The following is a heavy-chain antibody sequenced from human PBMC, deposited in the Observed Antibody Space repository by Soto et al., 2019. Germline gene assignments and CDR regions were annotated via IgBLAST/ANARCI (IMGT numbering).Heavy chain of an antibody. D-gene: IGHD3-16*01. Sequence: SETLSLTCTVSGGSMFSYYWSWIRQPAGKGLEWIARIYGSGGTNYNPSLKSRVTMSLDTSKNKFSLRLTSVTAADTAVYYCAREGSSSYASRHFDNWGPGTLVT. CDR2: IYGSGGT. J-gene: IGHJ4*02. V-gene: IGHV4-4*07. CDR1: GGSMFSYY. CDR3: AREGSSSYASRHFDN.